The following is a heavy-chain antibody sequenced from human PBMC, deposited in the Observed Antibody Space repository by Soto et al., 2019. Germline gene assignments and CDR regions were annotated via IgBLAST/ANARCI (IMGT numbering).Heavy chain of an antibody. J-gene: IGHJ6*02. CDR3: ARELLERSTRRGGMDV. D-gene: IGHD3-3*01. V-gene: IGHV4-59*01. Sequence: SETLSLTCTVSGGSISSYHWSWIRQPPGKGLEWIGYIYYSGSTNYNPSLKSRVTISVDTSKNQFSLKLSSVTAADTAVYYCARELLERSTRRGGMDVWGQGTTVTVSS. CDR2: IYYSGST. CDR1: GGSISSYH.